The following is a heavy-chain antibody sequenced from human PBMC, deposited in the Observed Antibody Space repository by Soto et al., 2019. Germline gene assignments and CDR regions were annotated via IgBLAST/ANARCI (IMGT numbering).Heavy chain of an antibody. CDR2: IYYNGGT. V-gene: IGHV4-39*01. D-gene: IGHD1-26*01. CDR3: ARHVGATTSIYFDY. J-gene: IGHJ4*02. Sequence: SETLSLTCSVSGGSISSRSYYYWGWVRQPPGKGLEWIGSIYYNGGTYHNPSLKSRVTISADTSKSQFYLKLRSVTAADTAVYYCARHVGATTSIYFDYWGQGTLVTVSS. CDR1: GGSISSRSYYY.